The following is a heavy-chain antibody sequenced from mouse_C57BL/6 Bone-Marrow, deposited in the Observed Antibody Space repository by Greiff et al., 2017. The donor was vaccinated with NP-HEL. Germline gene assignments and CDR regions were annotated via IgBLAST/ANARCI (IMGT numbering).Heavy chain of an antibody. CDR2: IDPSDSYT. J-gene: IGHJ1*03. CDR1: GYTFTSYW. CDR3: ARDTVVAHWYFDF. Sequence: QVQLQQPGAELVMPGASVKLSCKASGYTFTSYWMHWVKQRPGQGLEWIGEIDPSDSYTNYNQKFKGKSTLTVDKSSSTAYMQLSSLTSEDSAVYYCARDTVVAHWYFDFWGTGTTVTVSS. V-gene: IGHV1-69*01. D-gene: IGHD1-1*01.